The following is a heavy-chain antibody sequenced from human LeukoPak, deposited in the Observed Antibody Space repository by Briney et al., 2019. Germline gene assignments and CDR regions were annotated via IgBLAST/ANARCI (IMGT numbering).Heavy chain of an antibody. J-gene: IGHJ3*02. CDR1: GFTFSSYA. V-gene: IGHV3-30-3*01. D-gene: IGHD1-26*01. CDR2: ISYDGSNK. Sequence: PGGSLRLSCAASGFTFSSYAMHWVRQAPGKGLEWVAVISYDGSNKYYADSVKGRFTISRDNSKNTLYLQMNSPRAEDTAVYYCARGSGSYLMDAFDIWGQGTMVTVSS. CDR3: ARGSGSYLMDAFDI.